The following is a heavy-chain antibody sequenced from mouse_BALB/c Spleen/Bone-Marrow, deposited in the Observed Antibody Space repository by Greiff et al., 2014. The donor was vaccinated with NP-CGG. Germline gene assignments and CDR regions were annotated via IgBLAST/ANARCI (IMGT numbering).Heavy chain of an antibody. Sequence: VQLQQSGADLVKPGASVKLSCTTSGFNIKDTYMHWVKQRPEQGLEWIGRIDPANGNTKYDPKFQGKATITADTSSNTAYLQLSSLTSEDTAVYYCARWDDYASGYWGQGTTLTVSS. V-gene: IGHV14-3*02. D-gene: IGHD2-4*01. J-gene: IGHJ2*01. CDR2: IDPANGNT. CDR1: GFNIKDTY. CDR3: ARWDDYASGY.